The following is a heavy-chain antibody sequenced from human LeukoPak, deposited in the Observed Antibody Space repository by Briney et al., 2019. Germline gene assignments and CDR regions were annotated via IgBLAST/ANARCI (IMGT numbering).Heavy chain of an antibody. D-gene: IGHD2/OR15-2a*01. CDR3: AKVLFVTQNYFDY. CDR1: GFTFSSYA. V-gene: IGHV3-23*01. CDR2: ISGSGGST. J-gene: IGHJ4*02. Sequence: PGGSLRLSCAASGFTFSSYAMSWVRQAPGKGLEWVSAISGSGGSTYYADSVKGRFTTSRDNSKNTLYLQMNSLRAEDTAVYYCAKVLFVTQNYFDYWGQGTLVTVSS.